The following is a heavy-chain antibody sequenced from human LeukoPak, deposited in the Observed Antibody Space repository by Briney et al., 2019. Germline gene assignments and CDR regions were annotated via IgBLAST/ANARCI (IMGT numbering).Heavy chain of an antibody. CDR3: ARDQSSSSPWFDP. V-gene: IGHV1-18*01. Sequence: ASVKVSCKASGYTFTSHGISWVRQAPGQGLEWMGWTSTYNGNTNYAQKLQGRVTMTTDTSTSTAYMELRSLRSDDTAVYYCARDQSSSSPWFDPWGQGTLVTVSS. CDR1: GYTFTSHG. D-gene: IGHD6-6*01. CDR2: TSTYNGNT. J-gene: IGHJ5*02.